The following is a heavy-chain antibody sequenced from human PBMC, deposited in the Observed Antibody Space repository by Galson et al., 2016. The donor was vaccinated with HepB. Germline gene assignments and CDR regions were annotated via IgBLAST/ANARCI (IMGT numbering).Heavy chain of an antibody. CDR1: GFTFSDYA. D-gene: IGHD2-8*01. J-gene: IGHJ5*02. CDR3: ARGVDRAFDH. V-gene: IGHV3-23*05. CDR2: IYTTGLT. Sequence: SLRLSCAASGFTFSDYAMTWVRQAPGKVLEWVSVIYTTGLTYYADSVRGRFTISRDISQNTVSLHINSLRAEDTAIYYCARGVDRAFDHWGQGTLVTVSS.